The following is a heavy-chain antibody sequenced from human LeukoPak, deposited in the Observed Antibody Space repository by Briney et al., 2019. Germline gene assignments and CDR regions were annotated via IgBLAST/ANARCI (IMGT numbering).Heavy chain of an antibody. CDR1: GFTFSSYS. V-gene: IGHV3-21*01. Sequence: GGSLRLACAASGFTFSSYSMNWVCQAPGKGLEWVSSISSSSSYIYYADSVKGRFTISRDNAKKSLYLQMNSLRVEDTAVYYCARSELGYNYYYMDVWGKGTTVTISS. CDR3: ARSELGYNYYYMDV. J-gene: IGHJ6*03. CDR2: ISSSSSYI. D-gene: IGHD3-10*01.